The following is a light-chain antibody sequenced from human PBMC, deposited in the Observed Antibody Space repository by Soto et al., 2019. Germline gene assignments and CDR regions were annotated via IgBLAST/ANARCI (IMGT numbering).Light chain of an antibody. J-gene: IGKJ1*01. CDR3: QQYNNWPRT. CDR2: DAS. V-gene: IGKV3-15*01. CDR1: QSVSSN. Sequence: VMTQSPGSLSVSPGERATLSCRASQSVSSNLTGYQQKPGQAPRLLIYDASTRATGIPARFSGSGSGTEFTLTISSLQSEDFAFYYCQQYNNWPRTFGQGTKVDI.